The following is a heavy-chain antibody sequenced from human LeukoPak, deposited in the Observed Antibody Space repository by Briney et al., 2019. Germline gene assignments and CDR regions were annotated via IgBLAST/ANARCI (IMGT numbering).Heavy chain of an antibody. J-gene: IGHJ3*02. D-gene: IGHD6-19*01. CDR3: AKYRIAVAGRGAFDI. Sequence: SETLSLTCAVYGGSFTDYYWNWIRQPPGKGLEWIGSIYHSGSTYYNPSLKSRVTISVDTSKNQFSLKLSSVTAAGTAVYYCAKYRIAVAGRGAFDIWDQGTMVTVSS. CDR1: GGSFTDYY. V-gene: IGHV4-34*01. CDR2: IYHSGST.